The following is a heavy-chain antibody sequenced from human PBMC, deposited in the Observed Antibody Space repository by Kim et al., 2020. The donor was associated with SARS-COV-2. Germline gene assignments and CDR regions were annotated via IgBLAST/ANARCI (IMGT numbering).Heavy chain of an antibody. D-gene: IGHD3-22*01. CDR1: GGTFSSYA. V-gene: IGHV1-69*13. J-gene: IGHJ6*02. CDR2: IIPIFGTA. Sequence: SVKVSCKASGGTFSSYAISWVRQAPGQGLEWMGGIIPIFGTANYAQKFQGRVTITADESTSPAYMELSSLRSEDTAVYYCARDPQLGYYDSSGLPTSYYYYGMDVWGQGTTVTVSS. CDR3: ARDPQLGYYDSSGLPTSYYYYGMDV.